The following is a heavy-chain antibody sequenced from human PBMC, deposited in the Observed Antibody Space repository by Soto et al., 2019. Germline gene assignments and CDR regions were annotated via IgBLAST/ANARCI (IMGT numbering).Heavy chain of an antibody. Sequence: SETLSLTCTVSGGSISSSSYYWGWIRQPPGKGLEWIGSIYYSGSTYYNPSLKSRVTISVDTSKNQFSLKLSSVTAADTAVYYCARLLGIAARPVQFDYWGQGTLVTVSS. CDR3: ARLLGIAARPVQFDY. CDR1: GGSISSSSYY. J-gene: IGHJ4*02. D-gene: IGHD6-6*01. CDR2: IYYSGST. V-gene: IGHV4-39*01.